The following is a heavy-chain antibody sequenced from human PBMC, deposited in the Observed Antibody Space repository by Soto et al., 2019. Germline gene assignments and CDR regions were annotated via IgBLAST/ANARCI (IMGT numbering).Heavy chain of an antibody. V-gene: IGHV4-34*01. CDR3: ARERRQWLVPFFDY. CDR2: INHSGST. Sequence: SETLSLTCAVYGGSFSGYYWSWIRQPPGKGLEWIGEINHSGSTNYNPSLKSRVTISVDTSKNQFSLKLSSVTAADTAVYYRARERRQWLVPFFDYWGQGTLVTVSS. D-gene: IGHD6-19*01. CDR1: GGSFSGYY. J-gene: IGHJ4*02.